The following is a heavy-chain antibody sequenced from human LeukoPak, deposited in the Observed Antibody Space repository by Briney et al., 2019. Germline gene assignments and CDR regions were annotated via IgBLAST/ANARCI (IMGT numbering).Heavy chain of an antibody. CDR3: ARGVTYYYDSSGYYYAEYFQH. CDR1: GGSISSYY. CDR2: IYYSGST. D-gene: IGHD3-22*01. V-gene: IGHV4-59*12. Sequence: PSETLSLTCTVSGGSISSYYWSWIRQPPGKGLEWIGYIYYSGSTNYNPSLKSRVTISVDTSKNQFSLKLSSVTAADTAVYYCARGVTYYYDSSGYYYAEYFQHWGQGTLVTVSS. J-gene: IGHJ1*01.